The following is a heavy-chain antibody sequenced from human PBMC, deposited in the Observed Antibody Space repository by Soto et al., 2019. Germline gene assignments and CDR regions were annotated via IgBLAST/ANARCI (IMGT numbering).Heavy chain of an antibody. CDR1: GFIFNTCA. V-gene: IGHV3-23*01. CDR2: ISASGTVT. J-gene: IGHJ4*02. D-gene: IGHD1-26*01. CDR3: AKGFGSNWREGADH. Sequence: EVQLLESGGGLVQPGGSLRLSCAASGFIFNTCAMSWVRQAPGKGLEWVSSISASGTVTYSADSVKGRFTLSRDTSKNTLFLQMNSLRVEDTAVYYCAKGFGSNWREGADHWGQGTLVTVSS.